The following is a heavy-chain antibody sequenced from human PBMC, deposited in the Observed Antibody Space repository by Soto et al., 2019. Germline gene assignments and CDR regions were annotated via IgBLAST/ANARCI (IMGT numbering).Heavy chain of an antibody. D-gene: IGHD1-20*01. CDR2: ISSSSSYI. Sequence: GGSLGLSCAASGFTFSSYSMNWVRQAPGKGLEWVSSISSSSSYIYYADSVKGRFTISRDNAKNSLYLQRNGLRAEDTAVYYCARDSDNWNPYFDYWGQGTLVTVSS. J-gene: IGHJ4*02. CDR3: ARDSDNWNPYFDY. CDR1: GFTFSSYS. V-gene: IGHV3-21*01.